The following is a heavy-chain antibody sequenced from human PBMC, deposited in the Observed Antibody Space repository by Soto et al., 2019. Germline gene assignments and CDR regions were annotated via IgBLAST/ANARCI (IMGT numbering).Heavy chain of an antibody. CDR1: GYTFTSYD. J-gene: IGHJ6*02. V-gene: IGHV1-8*01. Sequence: QVQLVQSGAEVKKPGASVKVSCKASGYTFTSYDINWVRQATGQGLEWMGWMNPNSGNTGYAQKLQDRVTMTSNTSISTSYMDLSSMRSEDTAVYYCAREKTSYGMDVWGQGNTVTGSS. CDR3: AREKTSYGMDV. CDR2: MNPNSGNT.